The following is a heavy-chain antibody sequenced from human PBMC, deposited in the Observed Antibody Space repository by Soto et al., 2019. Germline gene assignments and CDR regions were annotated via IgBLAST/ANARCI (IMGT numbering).Heavy chain of an antibody. J-gene: IGHJ6*02. V-gene: IGHV1-18*01. D-gene: IGHD5-12*01. Sequence: ASVKVSCKASGYTFTTYGLTWVRQAPGQGLEWMGWISVYNGLTSYAQKFQGRVSLTTDTSTTTAYMELRHLRSDDTAVYYCARDRADTVGRGYYYAMDVWGQGTTVTVSS. CDR2: ISVYNGLT. CDR1: GYTFTTYG. CDR3: ARDRADTVGRGYYYAMDV.